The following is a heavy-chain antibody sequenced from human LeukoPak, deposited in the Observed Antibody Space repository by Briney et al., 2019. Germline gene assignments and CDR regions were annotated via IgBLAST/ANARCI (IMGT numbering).Heavy chain of an antibody. CDR2: ISSSNSSI. CDR3: ARRVTPNSFDY. Sequence: TGGSLRLSCASSGVTFSSYSMNWFRQAPGKGLEWFSSISSSNSSIHYADSVKGRFTISRDNAKNSLYRQINSLRAHGTAVDYCARRVTPNSFDYWGQGTLVTVSS. CDR1: GVTFSSYS. V-gene: IGHV3-21*01. D-gene: IGHD2-21*02. J-gene: IGHJ4*02.